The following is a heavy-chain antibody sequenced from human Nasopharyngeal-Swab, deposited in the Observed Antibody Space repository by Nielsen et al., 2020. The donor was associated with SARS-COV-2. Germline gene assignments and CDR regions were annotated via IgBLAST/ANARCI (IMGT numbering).Heavy chain of an antibody. CDR3: ASFYDCWT. V-gene: IGHV4-4*02. J-gene: IGHJ4*02. CDR2: DKHNVST. Sequence: SETLSLTCAVSGGSVSSDNWCSWVRQPPGKRLEWSGEDKHNVSTNYNPSPNSRVTISLDKTKNQFSLRVNSLTAADTAVYYCASFYDCWTWGQGTLVTVSS. CDR1: GGSVSSDNW. D-gene: IGHD3-3*01.